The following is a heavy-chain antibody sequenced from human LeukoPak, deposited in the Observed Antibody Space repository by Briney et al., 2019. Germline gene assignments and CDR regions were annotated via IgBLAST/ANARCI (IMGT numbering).Heavy chain of an antibody. D-gene: IGHD3/OR15-3a*01. V-gene: IGHV4-59*01. CDR3: ARDLDYASGVGASDI. Sequence: PSETLSLTCTVSGGSISSYYWSWIRQPPGKGLEWIGYIYYSGSTNYNPSLKSRVTISVDTSKNQFSLKLSSVTAADTAVYYCARDLDYASGVGASDIWGQGTMVTVSS. CDR2: IYYSGST. J-gene: IGHJ3*02. CDR1: GGSISSYY.